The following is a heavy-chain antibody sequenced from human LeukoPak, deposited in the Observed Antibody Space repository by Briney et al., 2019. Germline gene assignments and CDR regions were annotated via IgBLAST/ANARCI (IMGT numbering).Heavy chain of an antibody. D-gene: IGHD3-10*01. Sequence: SETLSLTCAVYGGSFSGYYWSWIRQPPGKGLEWIGEINHSGSTNYNPSLKSRVTISVDTSKNQFSLKLISVTAADTAVYYCALVRGETRRFDPWGQGTLVTVSS. CDR3: ALVRGETRRFDP. CDR2: INHSGST. V-gene: IGHV4-34*01. CDR1: GGSFSGYY. J-gene: IGHJ5*02.